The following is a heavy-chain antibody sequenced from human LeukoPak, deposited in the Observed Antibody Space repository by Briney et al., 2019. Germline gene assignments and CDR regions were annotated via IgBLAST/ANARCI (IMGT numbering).Heavy chain of an antibody. V-gene: IGHV1-18*01. J-gene: IGHJ6*02. CDR3: ASSMTTRSYYYYGMDV. CDR1: GYTFTSYG. Sequence: ASVKVSCKASGYTFTSYGISWVRQAPGQGLEWMGWISAYNGNTNYAQKLQGRVTMTTDTSTSTAYMELRSLRSDDTAVYYCASSMTTRSYYYYGMDVWGQGTTVTVSS. CDR2: ISAYNGNT. D-gene: IGHD4-17*01.